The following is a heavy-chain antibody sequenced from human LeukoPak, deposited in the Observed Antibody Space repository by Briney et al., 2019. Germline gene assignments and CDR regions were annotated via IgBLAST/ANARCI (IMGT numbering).Heavy chain of an antibody. J-gene: IGHJ6*04. Sequence: GGSLRLSCAASGFTFSSYGMHWVRQAPGKGLEWVAVIWYDGSNKYYADSVKGRFTISRDNSKNTLYLQMNGLRAEDTAVYYCARDTVVVVAALYGMDVWGKGTTVTVSS. CDR1: GFTFSSYG. V-gene: IGHV3-33*01. CDR3: ARDTVVVVAALYGMDV. CDR2: IWYDGSNK. D-gene: IGHD2-15*01.